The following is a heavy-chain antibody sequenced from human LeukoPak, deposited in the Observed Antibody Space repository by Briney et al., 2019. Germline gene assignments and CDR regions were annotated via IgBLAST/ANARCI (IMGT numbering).Heavy chain of an antibody. CDR2: ISAYNGNT. CDR3: ARDTTVVNPIYYYYGMDV. CDR1: GYTFTGYY. Sequence: ASVKVSCKASGYTFTGYYMHWVRQAPGQGLEWMGWISAYNGNTNYAQKLQGRVTMTTDTSTSTAYMELRSLRSDDTAVYYCARDTTVVNPIYYYYGMDVWGQGTTVTVSS. D-gene: IGHD4-17*01. J-gene: IGHJ6*02. V-gene: IGHV1-18*04.